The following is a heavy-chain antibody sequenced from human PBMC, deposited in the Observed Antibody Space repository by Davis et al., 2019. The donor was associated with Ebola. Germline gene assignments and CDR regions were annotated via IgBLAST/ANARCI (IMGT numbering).Heavy chain of an antibody. CDR1: GFTFSSYV. J-gene: IGHJ4*02. D-gene: IGHD2-2*01. V-gene: IGHV3-30*04. Sequence: GESLKISCAASGFTFSSYVMHWVRQAPGKGLEWVAVMAIDGSNVKQYTDSVKGRFTISRDNSKNMLYLQMNSLRVEDTALYYCVQGTTSCHVWGQGTLVTVSS. CDR3: VQGTTSCHV. CDR2: MAIDGSNVK.